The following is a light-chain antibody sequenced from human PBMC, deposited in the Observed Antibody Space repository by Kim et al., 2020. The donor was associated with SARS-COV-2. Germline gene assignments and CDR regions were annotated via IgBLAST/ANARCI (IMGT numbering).Light chain of an antibody. J-gene: IGKJ4*01. CDR2: ATS. V-gene: IGKV3D-15*01. CDR3: QQYSDWPPALT. Sequence: PGESATLSCRASQTVGSNLAWYQQRPGQAPRLLIYATSTRATGIPARFSGSGSGTEFTLTISSLQSEDFAVYYCQQYSDWPPALTFGGGTKVDIK. CDR1: QTVGSN.